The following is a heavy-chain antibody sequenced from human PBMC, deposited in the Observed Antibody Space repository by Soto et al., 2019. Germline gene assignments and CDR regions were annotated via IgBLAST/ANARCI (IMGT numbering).Heavy chain of an antibody. CDR3: ASTMGSGWYEWWEAFDI. D-gene: IGHD6-19*01. J-gene: IGHJ3*02. V-gene: IGHV4-39*01. CDR1: GGSISSSSYY. CDR2: IYYSGST. Sequence: SETLSLTCTVSGGSISSSSYYWGWIRQPPGKGLEWIGSIYYSGSTYYNPSLKSRVTISVDTSKNQFSLKLSSVTAADTAVYYCASTMGSGWYEWWEAFDIWGQGTMVTVSS.